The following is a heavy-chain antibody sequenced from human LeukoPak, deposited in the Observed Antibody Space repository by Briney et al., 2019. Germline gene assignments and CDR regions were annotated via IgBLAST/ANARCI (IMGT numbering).Heavy chain of an antibody. J-gene: IGHJ4*02. V-gene: IGHV1-18*01. Sequence: GASVKVSCKASGYTFTSYGISWVRQAPGQGGEWMGWISAYNGNTNYAQKLHGRVTMTTDTSTSTAYMELRSLRSDDTAIYYCARSDYYDSSGYYLSFDYWGQGTLVTVSS. CDR2: ISAYNGNT. CDR1: GYTFTSYG. CDR3: ARSDYYDSSGYYLSFDY. D-gene: IGHD3-22*01.